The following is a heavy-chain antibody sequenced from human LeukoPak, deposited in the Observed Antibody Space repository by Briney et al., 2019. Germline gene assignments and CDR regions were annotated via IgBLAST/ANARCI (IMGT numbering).Heavy chain of an antibody. CDR3: AKDRSPGSGWFYLFDY. CDR1: GFTVSAHY. Sequence: GGSLRLSCAVSGFTVSAHYMSWVRQAPGKGLEWVSGISWNSGNIGYADSVKGRFTISRDNANNSLYLQMNSLRAEDTALYYCAKDRSPGSGWFYLFDYWGQGTLVTVSS. J-gene: IGHJ4*02. D-gene: IGHD6-19*01. CDR2: ISWNSGNI. V-gene: IGHV3-9*01.